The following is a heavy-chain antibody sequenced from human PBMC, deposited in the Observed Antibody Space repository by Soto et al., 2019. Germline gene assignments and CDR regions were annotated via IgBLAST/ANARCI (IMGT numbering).Heavy chain of an antibody. V-gene: IGHV3-23*01. D-gene: IGHD3-3*01. J-gene: IGHJ6*02. CDR1: GFTFSSYA. CDR3: VKDQVRFLEWLSEGYYYYGMDV. Sequence: EVQLLESGGGLVQPGGSLRLSCAASGFTFSSYAMSWVRQAPGKGLEWVSAISGSGGSTYYADSVKGRFTISRDNSKNTLYRQMNSLRAEDTAVYYCVKDQVRFLEWLSEGYYYYGMDVWGQGTTVTVSS. CDR2: ISGSGGST.